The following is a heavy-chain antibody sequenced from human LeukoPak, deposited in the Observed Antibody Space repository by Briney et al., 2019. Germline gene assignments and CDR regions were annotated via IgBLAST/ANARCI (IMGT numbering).Heavy chain of an antibody. D-gene: IGHD1-14*01. CDR1: GGSISSSNW. CDR3: ARAPEYGLYYFDY. CDR2: INHSGST. V-gene: IGHV4-4*02. J-gene: IGHJ4*02. Sequence: SETLSLTCAVSGGSISSSNWWSWVRQPPGKGLEWIGEINHSGSTNYNPSLKSRVTISVDKSKNQFSLKLTSVTAADTAVYYCARAPEYGLYYFDYWGQGTLVTVSS.